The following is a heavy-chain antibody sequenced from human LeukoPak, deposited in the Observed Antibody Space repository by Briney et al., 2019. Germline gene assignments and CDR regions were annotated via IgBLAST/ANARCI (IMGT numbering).Heavy chain of an antibody. CDR1: GFTFSSYA. CDR3: ARDSGYYFDY. D-gene: IGHD2-21*01. Sequence: QPGRSLRLSCAASGFTFSSYAMHWVRQAPGKGLEWVAVISYDGGNKYYADSVKGRFTISRDNFKNTLYLQMNSLRAEDTAVYYCARDSGYYFDYWGQGTLVTVSS. V-gene: IGHV3-30-3*01. CDR2: ISYDGGNK. J-gene: IGHJ4*02.